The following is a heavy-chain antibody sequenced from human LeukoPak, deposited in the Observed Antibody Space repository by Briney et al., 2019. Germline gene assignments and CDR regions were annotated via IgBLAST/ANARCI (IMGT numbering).Heavy chain of an antibody. Sequence: GGSLRLSCAASGFTFSGYTMNWVRQAPGKGLEWVSCISSVSSIMYYADSLKGRFTISRDNAKNSLYLQMNSLRAEDTAVYYCARSGGLIYYDTNDAFDIWGQGTMVTVSS. D-gene: IGHD3-22*01. J-gene: IGHJ3*02. V-gene: IGHV3-21*01. CDR2: ISSVSSIM. CDR3: ARSGGLIYYDTNDAFDI. CDR1: GFTFSGYT.